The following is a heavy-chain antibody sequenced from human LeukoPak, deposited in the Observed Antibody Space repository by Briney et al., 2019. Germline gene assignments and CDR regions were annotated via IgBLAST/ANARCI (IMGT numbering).Heavy chain of an antibody. J-gene: IGHJ4*02. D-gene: IGHD6-13*01. Sequence: GGSLRVSCAASGFTFSSYSMNWVRQAPGKGLEWVSSISSSSSYIYYADSVKGRFTISRDNAKNSLYLQMNSLRAEDTAVYYCAREWGIAAAESDYWGQGTLVTVSS. CDR1: GFTFSSYS. CDR3: AREWGIAAAESDY. CDR2: ISSSSSYI. V-gene: IGHV3-21*01.